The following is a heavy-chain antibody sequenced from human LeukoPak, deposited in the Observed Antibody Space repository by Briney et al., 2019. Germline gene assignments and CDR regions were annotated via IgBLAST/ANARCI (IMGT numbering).Heavy chain of an antibody. CDR3: ARVDYYDSSGYVSGAFDI. D-gene: IGHD3-22*01. J-gene: IGHJ3*02. Sequence: SQTLSLTCAISGDSVSSNSAAWHWIRQSPSRGLEWLGRTYYRSKWYNDYAVSVKSRITINPDTSKNQFSLQLNSVTPEDTAVYYCARVDYYDSSGYVSGAFDIWGQGTMVTVSS. V-gene: IGHV6-1*01. CDR1: GDSVSSNSAA. CDR2: TYYRSKWYN.